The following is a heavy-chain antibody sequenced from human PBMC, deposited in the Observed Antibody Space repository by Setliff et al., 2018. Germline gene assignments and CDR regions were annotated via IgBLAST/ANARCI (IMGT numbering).Heavy chain of an antibody. CDR1: GGSISSSSYY. J-gene: IGHJ4*02. CDR3: ARERMYYNFWSGYSDY. Sequence: PSETLSLTCTVSGGSISSSSYYWGWIRQPPGKGLEWIGSIYYRGSTYYNPCLKSRVTISVDTAKNQFSLKLSSVTAADTAVYYCARERMYYNFWSGYSDYWGQGTLVTVSS. CDR2: IYYRGST. D-gene: IGHD3-3*01. V-gene: IGHV4-39*07.